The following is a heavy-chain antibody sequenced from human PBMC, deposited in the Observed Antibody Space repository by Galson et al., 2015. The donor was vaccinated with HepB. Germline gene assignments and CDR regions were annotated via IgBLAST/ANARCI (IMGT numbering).Heavy chain of an antibody. CDR3: AKDHDFWSGLPVGLGAFDI. D-gene: IGHD3-3*01. J-gene: IGHJ3*02. Sequence: SLRLSCAASGFTFSSYAMSWVRQAPGKGLEWVSAISGSGGSTYYADSVKGRFTISRDNSKNTLYLQMNSLRAEDTAVYYCAKDHDFWSGLPVGLGAFDIWGQGTMVTVSS. V-gene: IGHV3-23*01. CDR1: GFTFSSYA. CDR2: ISGSGGST.